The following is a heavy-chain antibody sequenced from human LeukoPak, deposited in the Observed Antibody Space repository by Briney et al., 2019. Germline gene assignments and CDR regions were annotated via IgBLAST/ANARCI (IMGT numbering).Heavy chain of an antibody. CDR3: ARHAGATVVTPGAFDI. CDR2: IYHSGST. CDR1: GYSISSGYY. D-gene: IGHD4-23*01. Sequence: SETLCLTCAVSGYSISSGYYWGWIRQPPGKGLEWIGSIYHSGSTYYNPSLKSRVTISVDTSKNQFSLKLSSVTAADTAVYYCARHAGATVVTPGAFDIWGQGTMVTVSS. V-gene: IGHV4-38-2*01. J-gene: IGHJ3*02.